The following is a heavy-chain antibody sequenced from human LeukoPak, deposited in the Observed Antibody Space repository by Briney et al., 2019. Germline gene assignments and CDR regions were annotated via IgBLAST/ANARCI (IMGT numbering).Heavy chain of an antibody. CDR2: VSYSGTT. Sequence: SETLSLTCTVSGGSISSSSFFWAWIRQPPGKGLEWIGTVSYSGTTYYRPSLKSRVTISVDTSKNQFSLRLTSVTAADTALYYCAKLTCSSTFCPLDYWGQGTLVTVSS. CDR1: GGSISSSSFF. D-gene: IGHD2-2*01. J-gene: IGHJ4*02. CDR3: AKLTCSSTFCPLDY. V-gene: IGHV4-39*01.